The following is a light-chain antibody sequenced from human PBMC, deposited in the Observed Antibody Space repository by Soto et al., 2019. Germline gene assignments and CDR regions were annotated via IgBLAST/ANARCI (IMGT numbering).Light chain of an antibody. CDR3: QQHSNWPLT. CDR1: QSVSSN. J-gene: IGKJ4*01. CDR2: DAS. Sequence: EIVMTQSPATLSVSPGERATLSCRASQSVSSNLAWYQQNPGQAPRLLIFDASNRATGIPVRFSGSGSGTDFILTISSLEPEDFAVYYCQQHSNWPLTFGGGTKVDI. V-gene: IGKV3-11*01.